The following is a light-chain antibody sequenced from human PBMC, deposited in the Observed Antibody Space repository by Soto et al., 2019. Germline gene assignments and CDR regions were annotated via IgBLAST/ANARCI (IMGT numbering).Light chain of an antibody. Sequence: QSVLTQPPSVSGAPGQRVTISCTGSSSNIGAGFDVHWYQQLPGTAPKLLIHGNTNRPSGVPDRFSGSKSGASASLAITGLQAEDEADYYCQSYDNTLRVVFGGGTKLTVL. V-gene: IGLV1-40*01. CDR3: QSYDNTLRVV. CDR2: GNT. CDR1: SSNIGAGFD. J-gene: IGLJ2*01.